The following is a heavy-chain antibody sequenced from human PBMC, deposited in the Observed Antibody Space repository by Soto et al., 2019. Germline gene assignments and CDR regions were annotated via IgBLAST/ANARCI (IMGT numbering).Heavy chain of an antibody. CDR1: GFTFSSYA. Sequence: QVQLVESGGGVVQPGRSLRLSCAASGFTFSSYAMHWVRQAPGKGLEWVAVISYDGSNKYYADSVKGRFTISRDNSKNTLYLQMNRLRAEDTAVYYCARERERGYSYAPVGVYYWGQGTLVTVSS. CDR3: ARERERGYSYAPVGVYY. J-gene: IGHJ4*02. D-gene: IGHD5-18*01. V-gene: IGHV3-30-3*01. CDR2: ISYDGSNK.